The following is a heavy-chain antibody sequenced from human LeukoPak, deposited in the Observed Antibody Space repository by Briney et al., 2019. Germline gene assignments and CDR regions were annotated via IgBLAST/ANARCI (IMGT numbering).Heavy chain of an antibody. Sequence: WGSLRLSCAASGFTFSSYWMSWVRQAPGKGLEWVANIKQDGSEKNYVDSVKGRFTISRDNAKNSQYLQINSLRVEDTAVYYCARSGSDFDCWGQGTLVSVSS. D-gene: IGHD1-26*01. J-gene: IGHJ4*02. CDR2: IKQDGSEK. CDR1: GFTFSSYW. CDR3: ARSGSDFDC. V-gene: IGHV3-7*01.